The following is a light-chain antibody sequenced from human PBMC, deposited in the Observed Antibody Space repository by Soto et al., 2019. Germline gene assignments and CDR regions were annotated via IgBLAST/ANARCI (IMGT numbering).Light chain of an antibody. V-gene: IGKV1-17*01. CDR2: AAS. J-gene: IGKJ2*03. Sequence: IQITQSPSSLSSSVVERFTITCRASQGIRNDLGWYQQKPGQAPKLLIFAASSLQVGVPSRFSGTGSGTEFTLTISSLQPEDFATYYCQQYNAYYSFSQGTKVDI. CDR1: QGIRND. CDR3: QQYNAYYS.